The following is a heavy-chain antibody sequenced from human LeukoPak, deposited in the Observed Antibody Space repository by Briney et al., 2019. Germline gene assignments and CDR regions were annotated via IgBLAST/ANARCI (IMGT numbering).Heavy chain of an antibody. CDR1: GYTFTSYG. Sequence: ASVKVSCKASGYTFTSYGISWVRQAPGQGLEWMGWISAYNGNTNYAQKLQGRVTMTTDTSTSTAYMELRSLRSDDTAVYYCARDRPDYDFWSGYYTGTLDYWGQGTLVTVSS. CDR2: ISAYNGNT. CDR3: ARDRPDYDFWSGYYTGTLDY. D-gene: IGHD3-3*01. J-gene: IGHJ4*02. V-gene: IGHV1-18*01.